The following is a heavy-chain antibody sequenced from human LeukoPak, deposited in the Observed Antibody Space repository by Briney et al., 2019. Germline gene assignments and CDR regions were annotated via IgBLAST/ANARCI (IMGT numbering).Heavy chain of an antibody. V-gene: IGHV3-30-3*01. J-gene: IGHJ4*02. CDR3: ARVSVPHSNGWYGGHYFDY. CDR1: GFTFSSYA. Sequence: ARSLRLSCAASGFTFSSYAMHWVRQAPGKGLEWVALISYNGGDKYYADSLKGRFTISRDNSENTLYLQVNSPRAEDTAVYYCARVSVPHSNGWYGGHYFDYWGQGTLVTVSS. D-gene: IGHD6-19*01. CDR2: ISYNGGDK.